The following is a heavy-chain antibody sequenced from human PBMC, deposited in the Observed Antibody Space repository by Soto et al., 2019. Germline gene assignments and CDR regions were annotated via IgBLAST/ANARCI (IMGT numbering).Heavy chain of an antibody. D-gene: IGHD3-22*01. J-gene: IGHJ4*02. CDR1: GGTFSSYA. Sequence: SVKVSCKASGGTFSSYAISWVRQSPGQGLEWMGGIIPIFGTANYAQKFQGRVTITADESTSTAYMELSSLRSEDTAVYYCARAGYYDSSGYVPFDYWGQGTLVTVSS. CDR2: IIPIFGTA. CDR3: ARAGYYDSSGYVPFDY. V-gene: IGHV1-69*13.